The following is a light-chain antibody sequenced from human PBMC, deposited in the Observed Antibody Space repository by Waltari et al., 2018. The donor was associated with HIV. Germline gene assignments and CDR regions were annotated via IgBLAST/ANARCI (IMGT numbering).Light chain of an antibody. J-gene: IGLJ1*01. CDR2: THN. Sequence: QSVLTQPPSASGTPGQRVTISCSGSSSNIGRNYVYWYQQLPGTAPKLRIYTHNQRPSVVPARFSGSKSGTSASLAISGLRSEDEADYYCAAWNDRLSGYVFGTGTKVTV. V-gene: IGLV1-47*01. CDR1: SSNIGRNY. CDR3: AAWNDRLSGYV.